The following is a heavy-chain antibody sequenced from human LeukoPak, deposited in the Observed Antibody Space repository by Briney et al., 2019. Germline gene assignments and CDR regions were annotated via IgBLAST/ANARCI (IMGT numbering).Heavy chain of an antibody. Sequence: PSETLSLTCTVSGSSISNSGYYWGCIRQPPGKGLEWNVTIYYSGSTYYNPSLKSRVTMSVDTSKNQFSLNLISVTASDTAVYYCATHGAAVAGGFDPWGQGTLVTVSS. J-gene: IGHJ5*02. CDR2: IYYSGST. V-gene: IGHV4-39*01. CDR1: GSSISNSGYY. D-gene: IGHD6-19*01. CDR3: ATHGAAVAGGFDP.